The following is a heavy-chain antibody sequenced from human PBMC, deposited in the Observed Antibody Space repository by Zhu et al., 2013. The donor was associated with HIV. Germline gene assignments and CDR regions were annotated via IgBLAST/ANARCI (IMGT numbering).Heavy chain of an antibody. V-gene: IGHV4-38-2*02. Sequence: QVQLQESGPGLVKPSETLSLTCTVSGYSISSGYYWGWIRQPPGKGLEWIGSTYRSGSTYYNPSPKSRVTMSVDTSRTQFSLKLSSVTATDTAVYYCARDSGGSGYYGAGYYFDYWGQGTLVTVSS. D-gene: IGHD4-17*01. J-gene: IGHJ4*02. CDR2: TYRSGST. CDR1: GYSISSGYY. CDR3: ARDSGGSGYYGAGYYFDY.